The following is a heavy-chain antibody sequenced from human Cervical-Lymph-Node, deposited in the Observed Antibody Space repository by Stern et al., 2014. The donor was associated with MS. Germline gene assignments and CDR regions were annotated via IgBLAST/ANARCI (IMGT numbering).Heavy chain of an antibody. CDR3: AKDQGNYGGHFDY. CDR2: ISVSGGIT. Sequence: EVQLVESGGGLVQPGGSLRLSCAASGFTFGSYAMSWVRQATGKGLEWVSTISVSGGITYYADSVKGRFTIPRDKSKNTLYCQMNSLIAEDTAIYYCAKDQGNYGGHFDYWGQGTLVTVSS. CDR1: GFTFGSYA. J-gene: IGHJ4*02. V-gene: IGHV3-23*04. D-gene: IGHD4-23*01.